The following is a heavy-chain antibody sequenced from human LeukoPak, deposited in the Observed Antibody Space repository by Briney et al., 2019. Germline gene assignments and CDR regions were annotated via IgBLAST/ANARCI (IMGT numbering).Heavy chain of an antibody. D-gene: IGHD6-13*01. CDR2: INPNSGGT. CDR3: ARGSLAAPGSFDY. Sequence: GASVNVSCKASGYTFTGYYMHWVRQAPGQGLELMGWINPNSGGTNYAQKFQGRITMTRDTSISTAYMELSRLRSDDTAVYYCARGSLAAPGSFDYWGQGTLVTVSS. V-gene: IGHV1-2*02. J-gene: IGHJ4*02. CDR1: GYTFTGYY.